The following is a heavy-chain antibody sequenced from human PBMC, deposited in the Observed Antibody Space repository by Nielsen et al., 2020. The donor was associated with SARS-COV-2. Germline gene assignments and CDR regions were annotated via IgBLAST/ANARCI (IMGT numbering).Heavy chain of an antibody. D-gene: IGHD7-27*01. CDR1: GGTFSSYT. J-gene: IGHJ4*02. CDR2: IIPILGIA. V-gene: IGHV1-69*04. CDR3: ARDPGEDYFDY. Sequence: SVKVSCKASGGTFSSYTISWVRQAPGQGLEWMGRIIPILGIANYAQKFQGRVTITADKSTSTAYMELSSLRSEDTAVYYCARDPGEDYFDYWGQGTLVTVSS.